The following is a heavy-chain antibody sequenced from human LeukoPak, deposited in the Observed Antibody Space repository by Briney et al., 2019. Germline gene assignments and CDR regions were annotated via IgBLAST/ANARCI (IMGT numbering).Heavy chain of an antibody. D-gene: IGHD4-23*01. J-gene: IGHJ4*02. Sequence: GGSLRLSCAASGFTVSSNYMSWVRQAPGRGLEWVSLINSGGSTYYADSVKGRFTISRDNFKNTVDLQMNSLRAEDTAVYYCARDRPHGGWGQGTLV. CDR2: INSGGST. CDR3: ARDRPHGG. V-gene: IGHV3-53*01. CDR1: GFTVSSNY.